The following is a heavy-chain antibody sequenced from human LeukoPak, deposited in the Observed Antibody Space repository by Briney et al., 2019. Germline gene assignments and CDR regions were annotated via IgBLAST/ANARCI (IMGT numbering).Heavy chain of an antibody. J-gene: IGHJ4*02. Sequence: VASVKVSCKASGGTFSSNYAISWVRQAPGQGLEWMGRIIPILGIPNYAQRFQGRLTITADKSTSTAYMELSSLRSDDTAVYYCARNDYSESSGYYSFDYWALGTLVTVSA. V-gene: IGHV1-69*04. CDR3: ARNDYSESSGYYSFDY. CDR1: GGTFSSNYA. D-gene: IGHD3-22*01. CDR2: IIPILGIP.